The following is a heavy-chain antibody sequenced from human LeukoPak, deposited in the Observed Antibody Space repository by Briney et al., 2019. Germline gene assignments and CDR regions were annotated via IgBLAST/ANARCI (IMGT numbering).Heavy chain of an antibody. CDR2: INSDGSST. D-gene: IGHD4-17*01. CDR3: ARDRTARRTVYYYYMDV. Sequence: GGSLRLSCAASGFTFSSYWMHWVRQAPGKGLVWVSRINSDGSSTSYADSVKGRFTISRDNAKNTLYLQMNSLRAEDTAVYYCARDRTARRTVYYYYMDVWGKGTTVTVSS. J-gene: IGHJ6*03. V-gene: IGHV3-74*01. CDR1: GFTFSSYW.